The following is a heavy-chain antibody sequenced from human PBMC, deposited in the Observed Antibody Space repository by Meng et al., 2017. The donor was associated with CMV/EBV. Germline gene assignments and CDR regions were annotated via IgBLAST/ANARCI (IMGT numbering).Heavy chain of an antibody. CDR3: ARVVRGGSYLGGDYFDY. Sequence: GESLKISCAASGFTFSSYWMHWVRQAPGKGLVWVSRINSDGSSTSYADFVKGRFTISRDNAKNTLYLQMNSLRAEDTAVYYCARVVRGGSYLGGDYFDYWGQGTLVTVSS. J-gene: IGHJ4*02. CDR1: GFTFSSYW. CDR2: INSDGSST. V-gene: IGHV3-74*01. D-gene: IGHD1-26*01.